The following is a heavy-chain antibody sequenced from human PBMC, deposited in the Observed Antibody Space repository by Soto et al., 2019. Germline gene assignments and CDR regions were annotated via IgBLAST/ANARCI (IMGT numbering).Heavy chain of an antibody. CDR1: GGTFSSYA. CDR3: AGDGARYCSGGSCYFSDHFPYYGMDV. Sequence: SVKVSCKASGGTFSSYAISWVRQAPGQGLEWMGGIIPIFGTANYAQKFQGRVTITADKSTSTAYMELSSLRSEDTAVYYCAGDGARYCSGGSCYFSDHFPYYGMDVWGQGTTVTVSS. CDR2: IIPIFGTA. D-gene: IGHD2-15*01. V-gene: IGHV1-69*06. J-gene: IGHJ6*02.